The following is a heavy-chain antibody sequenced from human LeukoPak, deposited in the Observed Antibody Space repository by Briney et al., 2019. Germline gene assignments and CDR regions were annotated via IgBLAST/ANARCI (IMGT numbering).Heavy chain of an antibody. CDR3: AKDLGYDYVWGEGNFYDY. J-gene: IGHJ4*02. CDR1: GFTLSSYA. V-gene: IGHV3-23*01. D-gene: IGHD3-16*01. Sequence: GGSLRLSCAASGFTLSSYAMSWVRQAPGKGLEWVSVISGNGRNTDYAGSVKGRFTISRDNSKNTLYLQMNSLRAEDTAVYYCAKDLGYDYVWGEGNFYDYWGQGTQVTVSS. CDR2: ISGNGRNT.